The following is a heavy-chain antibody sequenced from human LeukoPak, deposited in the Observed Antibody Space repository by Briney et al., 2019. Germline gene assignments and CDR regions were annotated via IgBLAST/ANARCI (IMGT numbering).Heavy chain of an antibody. D-gene: IGHD5-24*01. Sequence: GGSLRLSCAASGLTFNSYAMSWVRLAPGKGLEWVSAISGSGATTHYADSVNGRFTISRDNSKNTLYLQVNILRAEDTAVYYCAKGGLQQGFDYWGQGTLVTVSS. CDR1: GLTFNSYA. V-gene: IGHV3-23*01. CDR2: ISGSGATT. CDR3: AKGGLQQGFDY. J-gene: IGHJ4*02.